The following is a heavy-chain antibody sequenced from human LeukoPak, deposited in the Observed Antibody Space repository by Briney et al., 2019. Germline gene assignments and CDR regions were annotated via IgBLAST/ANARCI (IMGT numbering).Heavy chain of an antibody. CDR1: VHTFTTYY. CDR2: INPSGDGT. CDR3: AKETPNTGWFDP. D-gene: IGHD1-14*01. J-gene: IGHJ5*02. Sequence: ASVKVSCKASVHTFTTYYVHLVRQAPGQGLEWMGVINPSGDGTNYPQRFQGRVTLTRDTSTSTVYMELTSLRSEDTAMYYCAKETPNTGWFDPWGQGTLVTVCS. V-gene: IGHV1-46*01.